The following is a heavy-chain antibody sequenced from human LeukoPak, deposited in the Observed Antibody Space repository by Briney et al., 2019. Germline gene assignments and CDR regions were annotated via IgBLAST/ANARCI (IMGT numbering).Heavy chain of an antibody. CDR2: ISWNSGSI. J-gene: IGHJ4*02. V-gene: IGHV3-9*01. Sequence: PGRSLRLSCAASGFTFDDYAMHWVRQAPGKGLEWVSGISWNSGSIGYADSVKGRFTISRDNAKNSLYLQMNSLRAEDTAVYYCASSFRPVYGDYSWWGQGTLVTVSS. D-gene: IGHD4-17*01. CDR3: ASSFRPVYGDYSW. CDR1: GFTFDDYA.